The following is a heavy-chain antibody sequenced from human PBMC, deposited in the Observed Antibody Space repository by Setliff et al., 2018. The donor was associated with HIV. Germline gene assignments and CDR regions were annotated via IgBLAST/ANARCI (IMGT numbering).Heavy chain of an antibody. CDR2: MYYTGSP. CDR1: GGSTDSGSYY. J-gene: IGHJ4*02. CDR3: ARDGGSSGWYFVLGYSDY. D-gene: IGHD6-19*01. Sequence: SETLSLTCTVSGGSTDSGSYYWTWIRQPPGKGLEWIGCMYYTGSPHYNPSLKSRVTISIDTSKNQCSLKLNSVTAADTAMYYCARDGGSSGWYFVLGYSDYWGPGTLVTVSS. V-gene: IGHV4-39*02.